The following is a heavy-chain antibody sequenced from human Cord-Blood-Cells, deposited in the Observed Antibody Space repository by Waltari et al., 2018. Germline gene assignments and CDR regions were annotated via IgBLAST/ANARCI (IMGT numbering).Heavy chain of an antibody. J-gene: IGHJ2*01. D-gene: IGHD7-27*01. Sequence: GPGLVKPSQTLSLTCTVSDGSISSGGYYWSWIRQHPGKGLEWIGYIYYSGSTYYNPSLKSRVTISVDTSKNQFSLKLSSVTAADTAVYYCARDRLMQTETGVYWYFDLWGRGTLVTVSS. CDR3: ARDRLMQTETGVYWYFDL. CDR1: DGSISSGGYY. V-gene: IGHV4-31*03. CDR2: IYYSGST.